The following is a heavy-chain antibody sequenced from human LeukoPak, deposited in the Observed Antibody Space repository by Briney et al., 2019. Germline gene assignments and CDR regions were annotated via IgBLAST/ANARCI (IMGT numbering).Heavy chain of an antibody. CDR1: GFTFSSYW. Sequence: GGSLRLSCAASGFTFSSYWMSWVRQAPGKGLEWVANIKQDGSEKYYVDSVKGRFTISRDNAKNSLYLQMNSLRAEDTAVYYCARDAYIGVVIMDSPYYFDYWGQGTLVTVSS. V-gene: IGHV3-7*01. D-gene: IGHD3-3*01. CDR3: ARDAYIGVVIMDSPYYFDY. CDR2: IKQDGSEK. J-gene: IGHJ4*02.